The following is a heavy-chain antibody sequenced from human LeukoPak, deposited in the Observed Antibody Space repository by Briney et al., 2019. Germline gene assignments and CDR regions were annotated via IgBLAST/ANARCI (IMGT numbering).Heavy chain of an antibody. CDR2: ISSSSSYI. D-gene: IGHD3-22*01. J-gene: IGHJ3*02. V-gene: IGHV3-21*01. CDR1: GFTFSSYS. Sequence: GGSLRLSCAASGFTFSSYSMNWVRQAPGKGLEWVSSISSSSSYIYYADSVKGRFTISRDNAKNSLYLQMNSLRAEDTAVYYCARSKPYYYDSSVGPPSADAFDIWGQGTMVTVSS. CDR3: ARSKPYYYDSSVGPPSADAFDI.